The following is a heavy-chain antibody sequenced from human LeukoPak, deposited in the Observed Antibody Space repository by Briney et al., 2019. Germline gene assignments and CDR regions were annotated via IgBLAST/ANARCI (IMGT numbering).Heavy chain of an antibody. Sequence: SETLSLTCTVSGGSISSYYWSWIRQPPGKGLEWIGYIYYTGSTNYNPSLKSRVTTSVDTSKNQFSLKLSSVTAADTAVYYCARAPLVVSPFDYWGQGTLVTVSS. CDR1: GGSISSYY. D-gene: IGHD2-15*01. V-gene: IGHV4-59*01. CDR2: IYYTGST. CDR3: ARAPLVVSPFDY. J-gene: IGHJ4*02.